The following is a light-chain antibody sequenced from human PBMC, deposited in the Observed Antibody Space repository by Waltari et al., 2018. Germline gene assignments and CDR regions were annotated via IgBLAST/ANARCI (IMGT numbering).Light chain of an antibody. V-gene: IGLV2-14*01. Sequence: QSALTQPASVSGSPGQSITISCTGTSSDVGGYNFVSWYQQHPGKAPKLMIYEVTNRPPGVSYRFSVSKSGNTASLTISGLQVEDEADYYCTSYTSTSTLVFGGGTKLTVL. CDR2: EVT. CDR3: TSYTSTSTLV. J-gene: IGLJ2*01. CDR1: SSDVGGYNF.